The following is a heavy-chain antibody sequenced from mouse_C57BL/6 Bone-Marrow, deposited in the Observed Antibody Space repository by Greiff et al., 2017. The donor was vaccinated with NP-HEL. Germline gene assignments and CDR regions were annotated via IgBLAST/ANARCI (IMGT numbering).Heavy chain of an antibody. J-gene: IGHJ3*01. Sequence: VQLQQSGAELVRPGASVTLSCKASGYTFTDYEMHWVKQTPVHGLEWIGAIDPETGGTAYNQKFKGKAILTADKSSSTAYMELRSLTSDDSAVYYCTRISNWSWFAYWGQGTLVTVSA. CDR3: TRISNWSWFAY. CDR1: GYTFTDYE. V-gene: IGHV1-15*01. D-gene: IGHD4-1*01. CDR2: IDPETGGT.